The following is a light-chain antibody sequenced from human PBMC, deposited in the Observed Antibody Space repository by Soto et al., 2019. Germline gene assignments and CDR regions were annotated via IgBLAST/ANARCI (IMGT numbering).Light chain of an antibody. CDR1: SGHSSYA. Sequence: QSVLTQSPSASASLGASVKLTCTLSSGHSSYAIAWHQQQPEKGTRYLMKLNSDGSHSKGDAIPVRFSGSSSGAERSLTISSLQSEDEADYYCQTWGTGLLVFGGGTKLTVL. CDR3: QTWGTGLLV. CDR2: LNSDGSH. J-gene: IGLJ3*02. V-gene: IGLV4-69*01.